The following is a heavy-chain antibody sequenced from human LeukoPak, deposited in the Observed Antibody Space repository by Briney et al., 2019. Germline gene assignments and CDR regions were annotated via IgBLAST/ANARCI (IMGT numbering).Heavy chain of an antibody. D-gene: IGHD6-19*01. J-gene: IGHJ6*02. Sequence: KPSETLSLTCTVSGGSISSYYWSWIRQPPGKGLEWIGYIYCSGSTNYNPSLKSRVTISVHTSKKQFSLKLSSVTAADTAVYYCARSIAVAGIVSDYYYYGMDVWGQGTTVTVSS. CDR2: IYCSGST. CDR3: ARSIAVAGIVSDYYYYGMDV. V-gene: IGHV4-59*08. CDR1: GGSISSYY.